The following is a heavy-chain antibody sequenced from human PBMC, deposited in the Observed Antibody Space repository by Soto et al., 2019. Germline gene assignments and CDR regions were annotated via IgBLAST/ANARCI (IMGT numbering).Heavy chain of an antibody. Sequence: SETLSFRGTVSWDSSNDHDYYRTWIGQPPVKGLEWIGHTRXRGHSSNTLSPQSRVTMSIERSKRQFSLKLTSVTVADTAVYYCARGNATRPARLGMDVGGQGTAVTVSS. D-gene: IGHD2-2*01. J-gene: IGHJ6*02. CDR1: WDSSNDHDYY. CDR2: TRXRGHS. CDR3: ARGNATRPARLGMDV. V-gene: IGHV4-30-4*01.